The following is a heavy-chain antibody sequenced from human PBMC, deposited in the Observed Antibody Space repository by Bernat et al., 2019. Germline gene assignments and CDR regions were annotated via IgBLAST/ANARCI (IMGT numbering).Heavy chain of an antibody. D-gene: IGHD3-10*01. V-gene: IGHV3-74*01. Sequence: EVQLVESGGDLVQPGGSLRLSCAASGFTFSTSWMHWVRQDPGKGLVWVSRISNDGSRTEYADFVKGRFTISRDKAKNTLYLQMNSLRAEDTAVYYCGRDPLNYLVDQWGQGTLVTVSS. CDR3: GRDPLNYLVDQ. CDR1: GFTFSTSW. J-gene: IGHJ4*02. CDR2: ISNDGSRT.